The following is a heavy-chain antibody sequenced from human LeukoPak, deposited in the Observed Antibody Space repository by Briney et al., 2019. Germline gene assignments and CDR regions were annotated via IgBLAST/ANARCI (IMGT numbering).Heavy chain of an antibody. V-gene: IGHV4-59*08. Sequence: PSETLSLTCTVSGGSISSYYWSWIRQPPGKGLEWIGYIYYSGSTNYNPSLKSRVTISVDTSKNQFSLKLSSVTAADTAVYYCARLRWCYGSVDAFDIWGQGTMVTVSS. CDR1: GGSISSYY. CDR2: IYYSGST. D-gene: IGHD3-10*01. J-gene: IGHJ3*02. CDR3: ARLRWCYGSVDAFDI.